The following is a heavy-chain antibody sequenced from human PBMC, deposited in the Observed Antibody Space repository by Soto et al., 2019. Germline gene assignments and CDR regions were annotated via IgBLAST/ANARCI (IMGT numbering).Heavy chain of an antibody. CDR1: GFTFSSYA. J-gene: IGHJ5*02. CDR3: AKDIFGSGSYYNSPFDP. CDR2: ISGSGGST. V-gene: IGHV3-23*01. Sequence: GGSLRLSCAASGFTFSSYAMSWVRQAPGKGLEWVSAISGSGGSTYYADSVKGRFTISRDNSKNTLYLQMNSLRAEDTAVYYCAKDIFGSGSYYNSPFDPWGQGTLVTVSS. D-gene: IGHD3-10*01.